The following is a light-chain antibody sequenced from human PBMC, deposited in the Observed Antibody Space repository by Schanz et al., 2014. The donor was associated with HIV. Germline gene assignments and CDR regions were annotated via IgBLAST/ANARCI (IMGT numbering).Light chain of an antibody. CDR1: SGDVGSYNY. J-gene: IGLJ3*02. V-gene: IGLV2-8*01. Sequence: QSVLTQPASVSGSPGQSISISCTGTSGDVGSYNYVSWYQQHPGKAPKLMIYDVNKRPSGVPDRFSGSKSGNTASLTVSGLQAEDEADYYCSSYAGSNNLVFGGGTKVTVL. CDR3: SSYAGSNNLV. CDR2: DVN.